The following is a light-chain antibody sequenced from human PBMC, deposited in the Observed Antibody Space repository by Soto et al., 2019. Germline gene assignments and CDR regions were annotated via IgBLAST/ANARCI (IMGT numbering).Light chain of an antibody. CDR3: QQYNNWPS. CDR2: DIS. Sequence: EGGMKQSLATLSLSTGERATLSCRASETVSRNLAWYQQRPGQAPRLLIYDISNRATGVPARFSGSGSETEFTLTIRSLQSEDFAVYFCQQYNNWPSFGQGTRLE. J-gene: IGKJ5*01. CDR1: ETVSRN. V-gene: IGKV3-15*01.